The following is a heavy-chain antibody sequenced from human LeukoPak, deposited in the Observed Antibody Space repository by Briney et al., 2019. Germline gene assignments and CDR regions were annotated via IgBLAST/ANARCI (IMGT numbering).Heavy chain of an antibody. Sequence: PGGSLRLSCAASGFTFSSYGMHWVRQAPGKGLEWVAVISYDGSNKYYADSVKGRFTISRDNSKNTLYLQMNSLRAEDTAVYYCAKRGIAAAGTGHTGFFYFDYWGQGTLVTVSS. CDR3: AKRGIAAAGTGHTGFFYFDY. CDR2: ISYDGSNK. D-gene: IGHD6-13*01. J-gene: IGHJ4*02. CDR1: GFTFSSYG. V-gene: IGHV3-30*18.